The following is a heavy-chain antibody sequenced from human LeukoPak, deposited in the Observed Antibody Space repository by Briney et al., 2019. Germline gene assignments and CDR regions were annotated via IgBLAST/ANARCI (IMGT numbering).Heavy chain of an antibody. V-gene: IGHV3-21*01. CDR3: ARDRRGVARLPIDAFDI. CDR1: GFTFSSYS. J-gene: IGHJ3*02. Sequence: GGSLRLSCAASGFTFSSYSMNWVRQAPGKGLEWVSSISSSSSYIYYADSVKGRFTISRDNAKNSLYLQMNSLRAEDTAVYYCARDRRGVARLPIDAFDIWGQGTMVTVSS. CDR2: ISSSSSYI. D-gene: IGHD6-6*01.